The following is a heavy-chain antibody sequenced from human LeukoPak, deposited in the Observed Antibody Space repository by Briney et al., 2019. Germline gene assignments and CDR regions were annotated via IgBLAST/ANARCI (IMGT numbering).Heavy chain of an antibody. J-gene: IGHJ4*02. CDR1: GGSFSGYY. CDR3: ARARRYYATDY. CDR2: INHSGST. Sequence: SETLSLTCAVYGGSFSGYYWSWIRQPPGKGLEWIGEINHSGSTNYNPPLKSRVTISVGTSKNQFSLKLSSVTAADTAVYYCARARRYYATDYWGQGTLVTVSS. V-gene: IGHV4-34*01. D-gene: IGHD3-22*01.